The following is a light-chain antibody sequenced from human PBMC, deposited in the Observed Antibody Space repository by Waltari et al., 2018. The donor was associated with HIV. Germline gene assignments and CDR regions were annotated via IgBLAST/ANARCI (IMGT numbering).Light chain of an antibody. J-gene: IGLJ3*02. CDR2: DTS. CDR1: TGAVTSGHY. Sequence: QAVVTQAPSLTVSPRGTVTPTCGPSTGAVTSGHYPYWFQQTPGQAPRTLIYDTSTKRSRTPARFSGSLLGGNAALALSGAQPEDEAEYYWLLSCSGTWVFGGGTKLTVL. V-gene: IGLV7-46*01. CDR3: LLSCSGTWV.